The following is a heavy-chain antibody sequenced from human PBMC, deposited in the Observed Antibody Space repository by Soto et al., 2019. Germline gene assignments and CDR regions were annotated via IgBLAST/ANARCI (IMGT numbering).Heavy chain of an antibody. CDR3: AKDEGVGGTLGLFDY. CDR1: GFDFTYYA. CDR2: MSSDGSKI. V-gene: IGHV3-30*18. Sequence: QVQLVESGGGAVQPGESLRLSCVASGFDFTYYAMHWVRQSPGKGLESVAVMSSDGSKIHHTDSVKGRFTISRDNTKNTLYLQMTSLRKEDTAVYFCAKDEGVGGTLGLFDYWGQGTMVSFSS. J-gene: IGHJ4*02. D-gene: IGHD1-26*01.